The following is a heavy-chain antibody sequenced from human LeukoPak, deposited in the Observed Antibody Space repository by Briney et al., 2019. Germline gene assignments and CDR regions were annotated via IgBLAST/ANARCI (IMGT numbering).Heavy chain of an antibody. J-gene: IGHJ6*02. D-gene: IGHD6-19*01. CDR3: ARDSYDSSGWYGLYYYYGMDV. Sequence: GGSLRLSCAASGFTFSNAWMSWVRQAPGKGLEWVSYISSSGNTIYYADSVKGRFTISRDNAKNSLYLQIYSLRAEDTAVYYCARDSYDSSGWYGLYYYYGMDVWGQGTTVTVSS. V-gene: IGHV3-11*04. CDR2: ISSSGNTI. CDR1: GFTFSNAW.